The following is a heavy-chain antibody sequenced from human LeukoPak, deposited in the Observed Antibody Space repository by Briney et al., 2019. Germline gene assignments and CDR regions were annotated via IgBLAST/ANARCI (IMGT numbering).Heavy chain of an antibody. D-gene: IGHD6-19*01. CDR1: GGSVSSGSYY. J-gene: IGHJ4*02. CDR2: IYYSGST. CDR3: ARREVAGTKHFDY. V-gene: IGHV4-61*01. Sequence: PSETLSLTWTVSGGSVSSGSYYWSWIRQPPGKGLEWIGYIYYSGSTNYNPSLKSRVTISVDTSKNQFSLKLSSVTAADTAVYYCARREVAGTKHFDYWGQGTLVTVSS.